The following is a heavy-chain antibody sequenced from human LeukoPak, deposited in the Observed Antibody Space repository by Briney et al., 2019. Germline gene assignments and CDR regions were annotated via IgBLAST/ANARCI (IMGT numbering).Heavy chain of an antibody. D-gene: IGHD6-13*01. CDR2: IFYSGST. CDR3: ARERGAYSKTDAFDI. CDR1: GGSISTSNYY. Sequence: SETLSLTCTVSGGSISTSNYYWGWIRQPPGKGLEWIGNIFYSGSTYYSPSLRSRVTISLDTSRNQFSLQLNSVTPEDTAVYYCARERGAYSKTDAFDIWGQGTMVTVSS. V-gene: IGHV4-39*07. J-gene: IGHJ3*02.